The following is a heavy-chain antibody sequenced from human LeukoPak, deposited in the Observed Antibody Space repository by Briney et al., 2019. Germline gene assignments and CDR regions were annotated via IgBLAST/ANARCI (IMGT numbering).Heavy chain of an antibody. CDR1: GGSISSGGYS. J-gene: IGHJ4*02. CDR2: IYDSGST. CDR3: ARADIDYDILTGYQPKTFDY. Sequence: SETLSLTFAVSGGSISSGGYSWSWIRQPPGKGLEWIGYIYDSGSTYYNPSLKSRVTISLDRSKNQFSPKLSSVTAADTAVYYCARADIDYDILTGYQPKTFDYWGQGTLVTVSS. D-gene: IGHD3-9*01. V-gene: IGHV4-30-2*01.